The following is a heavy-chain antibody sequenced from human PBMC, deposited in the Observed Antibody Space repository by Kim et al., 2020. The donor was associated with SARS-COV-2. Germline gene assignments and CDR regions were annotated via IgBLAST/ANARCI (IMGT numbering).Heavy chain of an antibody. J-gene: IGHJ4*02. D-gene: IGHD3-22*01. V-gene: IGHV4-59*01. CDR3: AKGLNYNDRLAFDY. Sequence: SETLSLTCTVSGGSISSYYWTWIRQPPGRGLEWIGYIYYIGSTNYNPSLKSRVTISVDTSKNQLSLELSSVTAADTAVYYCAKGLNYNDRLAFDYWGQGILVTVSS. CDR1: GGSISSYY. CDR2: IYYIGST.